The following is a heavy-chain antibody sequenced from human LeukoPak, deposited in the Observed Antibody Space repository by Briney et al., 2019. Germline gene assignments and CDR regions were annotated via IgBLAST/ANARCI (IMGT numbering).Heavy chain of an antibody. Sequence: GGSPRLSCAASGFTFSSYAMSWVRQAPGKGLEWVSSISSSSSYIYYADSVKGRFTISRDNAKNSLYLQMNSLRAEDTAVYYCARDSGYSSSWYVEDWFDPWGQGTLVTVSS. CDR1: GFTFSSYA. CDR2: ISSSSSYI. V-gene: IGHV3-21*01. D-gene: IGHD6-13*01. CDR3: ARDSGYSSSWYVEDWFDP. J-gene: IGHJ5*02.